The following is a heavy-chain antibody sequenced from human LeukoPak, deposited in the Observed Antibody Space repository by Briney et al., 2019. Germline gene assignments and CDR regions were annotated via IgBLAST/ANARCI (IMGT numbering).Heavy chain of an antibody. CDR2: INPNSGGT. V-gene: IGHV1-2*02. Sequence: ASVKVSCKASGYTFTGYYMHWVRQAPGQGLEWMGWINPNSGGTNYAQKFQGRVTMTRDTSISTAYMELSRLRSDDTAVYYCARDRRDYYDSSGYISPPTAPDYWGQGTLVTVSS. J-gene: IGHJ4*02. CDR3: ARDRRDYYDSSGYISPPTAPDY. CDR1: GYTFTGYY. D-gene: IGHD3-22*01.